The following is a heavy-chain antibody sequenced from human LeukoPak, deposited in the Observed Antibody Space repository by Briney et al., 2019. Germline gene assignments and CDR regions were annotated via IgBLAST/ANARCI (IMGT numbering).Heavy chain of an antibody. CDR1: GFPFSDFS. CDR3: ARQGGSYSHYDY. D-gene: IGHD1-26*01. CDR2: IWYDGSNK. Sequence: GGSLRLSCAASGFPFSDFSMHWVRQAPGKGLECVALIWYDGSNKYYAGPLKGRFTISRDNSKNTLYLQMNSLRAEDTAIYYCARQGGSYSHYDYWGQGTQVTVSS. J-gene: IGHJ4*01. V-gene: IGHV3-33*01.